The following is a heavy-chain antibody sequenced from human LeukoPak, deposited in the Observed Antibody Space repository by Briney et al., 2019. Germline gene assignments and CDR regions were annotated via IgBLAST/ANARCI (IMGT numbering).Heavy chain of an antibody. V-gene: IGHV3-30*14. J-gene: IGHJ4*02. Sequence: PGRSLRLSCAATGFTFSSYAMHWVRQAPGKGLEWVAVISYDGSNKYYADSVKGRFTISRDNSKNTLYLQMNSLRAEDTAVYYCARDYSYGDDWGQGTLVTVSS. CDR1: GFTFSSYA. CDR2: ISYDGSNK. D-gene: IGHD1-26*01. CDR3: ARDYSYGDD.